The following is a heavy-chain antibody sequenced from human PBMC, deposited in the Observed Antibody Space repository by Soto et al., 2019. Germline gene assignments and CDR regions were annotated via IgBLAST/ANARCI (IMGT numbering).Heavy chain of an antibody. Sequence: GGSLRLSCAASGFTFSSYGMHWVRQAPGKGLEWVAVISYDGSNKYYADSVKGRFTISRDNSKNTLYLQMNSLRAEDTAVYYCAKVEGDSSGYQYYFDYWGQGTLVTVSS. D-gene: IGHD3-22*01. CDR1: GFTFSSYG. CDR2: ISYDGSNK. CDR3: AKVEGDSSGYQYYFDY. J-gene: IGHJ4*02. V-gene: IGHV3-30*18.